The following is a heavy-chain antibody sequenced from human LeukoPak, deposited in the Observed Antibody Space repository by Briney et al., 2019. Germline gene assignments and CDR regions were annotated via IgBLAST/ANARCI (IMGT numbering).Heavy chain of an antibody. CDR3: AGGSGIAVDY. CDR1: GGTFSSYA. CDR2: IIPIFGTA. V-gene: IGHV1-69*05. Sequence: GASVKVSCKASGGTFSSYAISRVRQAPGQGLEWMGRIIPIFGTANYAQKFQGRVTITTDESTSTAYMELSSLRSEDTAVYYCAGGSGIAVDYWGQGTLVTVSS. J-gene: IGHJ4*02. D-gene: IGHD6-13*01.